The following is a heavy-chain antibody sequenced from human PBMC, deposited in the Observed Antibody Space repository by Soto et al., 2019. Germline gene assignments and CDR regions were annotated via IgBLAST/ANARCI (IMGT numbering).Heavy chain of an antibody. Sequence: EVQLLESGGGLVQPGGSLRLSCAASGLTFSSYAMSWVRQAPGKGLEWVSAISGSGGRTDYADSMKGRFTISRDNSRNTIYLEIKSRRADDTTVFYCAKEYISGTWYYDALDIWGQGKMVTVS. J-gene: IGHJ3*02. CDR1: GLTFSSYA. V-gene: IGHV3-23*01. CDR2: ISGSGGRT. D-gene: IGHD1-20*01. CDR3: AKEYISGTWYYDALDI.